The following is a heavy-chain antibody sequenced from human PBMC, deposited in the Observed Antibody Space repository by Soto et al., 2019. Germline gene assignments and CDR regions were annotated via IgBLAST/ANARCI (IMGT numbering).Heavy chain of an antibody. D-gene: IGHD6-19*01. CDR2: MYNSGST. V-gene: IGHV4-61*01. Sequence: SETLSLTCTVSGGSVSSGSYYWSWIRQPPGKGLEWIGYMYNSGSTNYNPSLKSRVIISVDTSKNQFSLKLSSVTTADTAVYYCARVSSGWYYFDYWGQGTLVTVSS. J-gene: IGHJ4*02. CDR3: ARVSSGWYYFDY. CDR1: GGSVSSGSYY.